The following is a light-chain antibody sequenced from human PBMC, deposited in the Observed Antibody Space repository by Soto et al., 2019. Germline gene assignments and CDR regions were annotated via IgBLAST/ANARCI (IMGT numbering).Light chain of an antibody. CDR2: QDS. CDR3: QAWDSSTVV. Sequence: SYELTQPPSVSVSPGQTASITCSGDKLGDKYACWYQQKPGQSPVLVIYQDSKRPSGIPERFSGSNSGNTATLTISGTQAMEEADYYCQAWDSSTVVFGGGTNVTVL. J-gene: IGLJ2*01. V-gene: IGLV3-1*01. CDR1: KLGDKY.